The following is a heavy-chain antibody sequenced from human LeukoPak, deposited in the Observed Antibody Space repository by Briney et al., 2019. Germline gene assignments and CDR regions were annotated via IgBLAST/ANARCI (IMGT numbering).Heavy chain of an antibody. V-gene: IGHV4-59*01. D-gene: IGHD6-13*01. J-gene: IGHJ4*02. CDR1: GGSISIYY. Sequence: SETLSLTCTVSGGSISIYYWSWIRQPPGKGLEWIGYIYYSGSTNYNPSLKSRVTISVDTSKNHFSLKLSSVTAADTAVYYCARLYSSSLGRVFDYWGQGTLVTVSS. CDR2: IYYSGST. CDR3: ARLYSSSLGRVFDY.